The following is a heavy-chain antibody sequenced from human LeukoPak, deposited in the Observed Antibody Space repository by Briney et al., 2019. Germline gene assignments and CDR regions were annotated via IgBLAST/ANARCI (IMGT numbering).Heavy chain of an antibody. V-gene: IGHV4-59*12. CDR3: ARRRSTMVRAHNWFDP. Sequence: SETLSLTCTVSGGSISSYYWSWIRQPPGKGLEWIGYIYYSGSTNYNPSLKSRVTISVDTSKNQFSLKLSSVTAADTAVYYCARRRSTMVRAHNWFDPWGQGTLVTVSS. D-gene: IGHD3-10*01. CDR2: IYYSGST. J-gene: IGHJ5*02. CDR1: GGSISSYY.